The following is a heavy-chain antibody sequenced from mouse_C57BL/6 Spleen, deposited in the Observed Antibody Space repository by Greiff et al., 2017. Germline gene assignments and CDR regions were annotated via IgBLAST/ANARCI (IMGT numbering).Heavy chain of an antibody. Sequence: DVMLVESGGGLVKPGGSLKLSCAASGFTFSDYGMHWVRQAPEKGLEWVAYISSGSSTIYYADTVKGRFTISRDNAKNTLFLQMTSLRSEDTAMYYCARWGYYGSSVYAMDYWGQGTSVTVSS. CDR3: ARWGYYGSSVYAMDY. D-gene: IGHD1-1*01. J-gene: IGHJ4*01. CDR2: ISSGSSTI. CDR1: GFTFSDYG. V-gene: IGHV5-17*01.